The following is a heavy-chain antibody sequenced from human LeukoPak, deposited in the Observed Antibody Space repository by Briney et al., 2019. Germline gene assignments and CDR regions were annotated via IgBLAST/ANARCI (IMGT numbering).Heavy chain of an antibody. Sequence: GGSLRLSCADSGFTVSSNYMTWVRQAPGKGLEWVSLMYGAGSTHYADSVRGRFTISRDNSKNTVYVQMNSLRAEDTAVYFSLNYWGQGTLVIVSS. J-gene: IGHJ4*02. CDR3: LNY. CDR1: GFTVSSNY. CDR2: MYGAGST. V-gene: IGHV3-66*01.